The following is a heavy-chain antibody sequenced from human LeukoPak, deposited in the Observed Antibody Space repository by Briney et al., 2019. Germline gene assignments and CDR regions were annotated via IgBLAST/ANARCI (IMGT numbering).Heavy chain of an antibody. CDR1: GFTFSSYA. Sequence: QPGGSLRLSCGASGFTFSSYAMSWVRQAPGKGLEWVSGISGSDGYTYYADSVKGRFTIFRDNSKNTLYLQMNSLRVEDTAVYYCTKDPGEFDYWGQGTLVTVSS. J-gene: IGHJ4*02. CDR3: TKDPGEFDY. D-gene: IGHD3-10*01. CDR2: ISGSDGYT. V-gene: IGHV3-23*01.